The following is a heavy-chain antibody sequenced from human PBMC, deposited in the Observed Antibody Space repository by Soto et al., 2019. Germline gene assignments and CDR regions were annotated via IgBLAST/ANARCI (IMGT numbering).Heavy chain of an antibody. CDR3: ARDKDRQQLGGNYYDGIDV. J-gene: IGHJ6*02. CDR1: GGTFGNSA. D-gene: IGHD3-3*02. V-gene: IGHV1-69*12. Sequence: QVQLVQSGAEVKKPGSSVTVSCKASGGTFGNSAISWVRQAPGQGLEWMVGIIPIFPTPAYAQKFQGRVTITADESTTTAYMELTSLRSEDTAVYYCARDKDRQQLGGNYYDGIDVWGQGTTVTVSS. CDR2: IIPIFPTP.